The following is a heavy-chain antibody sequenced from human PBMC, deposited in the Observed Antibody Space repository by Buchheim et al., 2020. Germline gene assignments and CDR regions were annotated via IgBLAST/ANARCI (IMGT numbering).Heavy chain of an antibody. D-gene: IGHD5-18*01. V-gene: IGHV3-30*18. J-gene: IGHJ4*02. CDR1: GFTFGHFG. CDR2: ISYDGSSQ. Sequence: QVQLVESGGGVVQPGGSLRLSCAASGFTFGHFGTHWVRQAPGKGLEWVALISYDGSSQHYADSVKGRFTISRDNSKNSLFFHMNNLRPEDTAVYYCAKAMLQHGYGYPDYWGQGTL. CDR3: AKAMLQHGYGYPDY.